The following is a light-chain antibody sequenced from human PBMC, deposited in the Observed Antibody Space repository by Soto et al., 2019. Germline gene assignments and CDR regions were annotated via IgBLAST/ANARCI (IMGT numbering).Light chain of an antibody. CDR2: GAS. Sequence: EIVMTQSPATLSVSPGERATLSCRASESVSSSFLAWYQQRPGQAPRLLIYGASNRATGIPDRFSGSGSGTDFTLTISRLEPEDFAVYYCQHYGSSPRTFGQGTKVDIK. J-gene: IGKJ1*01. V-gene: IGKV3-20*01. CDR1: ESVSSSF. CDR3: QHYGSSPRT.